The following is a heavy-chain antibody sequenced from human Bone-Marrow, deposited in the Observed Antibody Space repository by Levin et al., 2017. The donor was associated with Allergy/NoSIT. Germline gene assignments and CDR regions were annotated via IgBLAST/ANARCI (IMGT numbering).Heavy chain of an antibody. J-gene: IGHJ4*02. CDR3: SRARFQTTADKDYGADQVEIF. Sequence: GGSLRLSCVVSGLSIQGYAMTWVRQAPGEGLEWVSVISGSGNSVHYTDTVKGRFTMSRDNSKNLVYLPMDSLRVEDPAVYFFSRARFQTTADKDYGADQVEIFWGQGTLLTVSS. CDR1: GLSIQGYA. D-gene: IGHD4-17*01. V-gene: IGHV3-23*01. CDR2: ISGSGNSV.